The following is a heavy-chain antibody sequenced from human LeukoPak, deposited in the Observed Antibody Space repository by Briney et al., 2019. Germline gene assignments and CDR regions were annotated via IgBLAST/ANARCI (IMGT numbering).Heavy chain of an antibody. CDR3: ARVRFWSGYYSDD. CDR2: ISYDGSNK. Sequence: GGSLRLSCAASGFTFSDYAIHWVRQAPGKGLEWVAAISYDGSNKFYADSVKGRFIISRDNSKNTLYLQMNSLRAEDTAVYYCARVRFWSGYYSDDWGQGTLVTVSS. J-gene: IGHJ4*02. V-gene: IGHV3-30*04. D-gene: IGHD3-3*01. CDR1: GFTFSDYA.